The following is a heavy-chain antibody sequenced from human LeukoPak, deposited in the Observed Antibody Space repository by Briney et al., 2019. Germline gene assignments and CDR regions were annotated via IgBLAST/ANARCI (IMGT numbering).Heavy chain of an antibody. CDR2: ISGSGGST. D-gene: IGHD3-9*01. Sequence: GGSLRLSCAVSGFTFSSYAMSWVRQAPGKGLEWVSAISGSGGSTNYADSVKGRFTISRDNSKNTLYLQMSSLRAEDTAVYYCATYGDYDILTGYYSFFDYWGQGTLVTVSS. CDR1: GFTFSSYA. CDR3: ATYGDYDILTGYYSFFDY. J-gene: IGHJ4*02. V-gene: IGHV3-23*01.